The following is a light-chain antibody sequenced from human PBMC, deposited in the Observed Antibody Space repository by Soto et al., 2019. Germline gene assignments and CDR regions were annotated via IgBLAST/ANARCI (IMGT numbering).Light chain of an antibody. CDR2: KND. CDR3: GAWDDSLGGWV. Sequence: QSVLTQPPSASGTPGQRVTISCSGSSSNFGSNYVFWYQQLPGTAPKLLIYKNDKRPLGVPDRFSGSKSGTSASLVISGLRSEDEGDYYCGAWDDSLGGWVFGGGTKLTVL. J-gene: IGLJ2*01. CDR1: SSNFGSNY. V-gene: IGLV1-47*01.